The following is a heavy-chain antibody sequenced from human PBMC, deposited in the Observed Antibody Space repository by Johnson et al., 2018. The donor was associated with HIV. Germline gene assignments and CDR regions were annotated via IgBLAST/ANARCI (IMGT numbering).Heavy chain of an antibody. V-gene: IGHV3-30*04. J-gene: IGHJ3*02. CDR1: GFTFSNYA. D-gene: IGHD4-23*01. CDR2: ASFDGSNK. CDR3: AKDTGGNSGSDAFDI. Sequence: QVQLVESGGGVVQPGGSLRLSCAASGFTFSNYAMDWVRQPPGKGLEWVAVASFDGSNKYYPDSVKGRFTISRDNSKNTLYLQMNSLRAEDTAVYYCAKDTGGNSGSDAFDIWGQGTMVTVSS.